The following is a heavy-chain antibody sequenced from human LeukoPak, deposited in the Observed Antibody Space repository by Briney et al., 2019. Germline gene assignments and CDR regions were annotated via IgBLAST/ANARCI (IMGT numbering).Heavy chain of an antibody. Sequence: ASVKVSCKASGYTFTSYDINWVRQATGQGLEWMGWMNPNSGNTGYAQKFQGRVTITRNTSISTAYMELSSLRSEDTAVYYCARASTPPQYSSPRPDYWGQGTLVTVSS. CDR1: GYTFTSYD. V-gene: IGHV1-8*03. D-gene: IGHD6-6*01. J-gene: IGHJ4*02. CDR3: ARASTPPQYSSPRPDY. CDR2: MNPNSGNT.